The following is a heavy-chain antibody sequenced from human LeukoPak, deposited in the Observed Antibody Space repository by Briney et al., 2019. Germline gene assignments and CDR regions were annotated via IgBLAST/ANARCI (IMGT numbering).Heavy chain of an antibody. V-gene: IGHV3-33*01. D-gene: IGHD5-18*01. J-gene: IGHJ6*02. CDR3: AREERSDRKIQPWFYYYYGMDV. CDR1: GFTFSSYG. CDR2: IWYDGSNK. Sequence: GGSLRLSCAASGFTFSSYGMHWVRQAPGKGLEWVAVIWYDGSNKYYADSVKGRFTISRDNSKNTLYLQMNSLRAEDTAVYYCAREERSDRKIQPWFYYYYGMDVWGQGTTVTVSS.